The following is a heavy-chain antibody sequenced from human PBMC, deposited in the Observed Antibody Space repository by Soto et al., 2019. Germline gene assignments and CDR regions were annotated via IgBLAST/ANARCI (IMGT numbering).Heavy chain of an antibody. Sequence: QVHLQESGPGLMKPSETLSLTCAISGGSITSDYWIWLRQPPGTGLEWMGYIYYNGNTNYNPSLKSRVTISVDTSKRQFSLKLSTVTAADTAVYYWARHLRRDSVSAPFDFWGQGTLVTVSS. J-gene: IGHJ4*02. CDR2: IYYNGNT. D-gene: IGHD3-10*01. CDR3: ARHLRRDSVSAPFDF. CDR1: GGSITSDY. V-gene: IGHV4-59*08.